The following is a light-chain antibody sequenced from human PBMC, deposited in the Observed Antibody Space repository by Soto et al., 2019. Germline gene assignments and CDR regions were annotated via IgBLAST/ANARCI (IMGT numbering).Light chain of an antibody. CDR1: SSDVGGYNY. V-gene: IGLV2-14*01. J-gene: IGLJ3*02. CDR3: SSYTSSSNWV. CDR2: EVT. Sequence: QSALTQPASVSGSPGQSITISCTGTSSDVGGYNYVSWYQQHPDKAPKLIIYEVTNRPSGVSNRFSGSKSGNTASLTISGLQAEDEADYYCSSYTSSSNWVFGGGTKVTVL.